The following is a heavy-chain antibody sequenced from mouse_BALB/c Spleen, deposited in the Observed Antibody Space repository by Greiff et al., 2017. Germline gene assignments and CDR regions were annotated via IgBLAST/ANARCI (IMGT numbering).Heavy chain of an antibody. CDR3: ARDEGLRRWFAY. D-gene: IGHD2-4*01. J-gene: IGHJ3*01. V-gene: IGHV5-6-3*01. Sequence: EVKLMESGGGLVQPGGSLKLSCAASGFTFSSYGMSWVRQTPDKRLELVATINSNGGSTYYPDSVKGRFTISRDNAKNTLYLQMSSLKSEDTAMYYCARDEGLRRWFAYWGQGTLVTVSA. CDR2: INSNGGST. CDR1: GFTFSSYG.